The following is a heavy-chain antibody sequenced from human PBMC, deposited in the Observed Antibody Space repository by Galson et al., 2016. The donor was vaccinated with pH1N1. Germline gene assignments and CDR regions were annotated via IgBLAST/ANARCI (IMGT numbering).Heavy chain of an antibody. CDR3: LRHTPFYGGSYQGNA. CDR1: GGSISTSSYY. CDR2: IYFSGIT. D-gene: IGHD1-26*01. Sequence: SETLSLTCSVSGGSISTSSYYWGWIRQPPGKGLDWIGSIYFSGITYYKSSLKSRVTISVDTSKSQFSLKMTSVTAADTAVYYCLRHTPFYGGSYQGNAWGQGTLVTVSS. V-gene: IGHV4-39*01. J-gene: IGHJ5*02.